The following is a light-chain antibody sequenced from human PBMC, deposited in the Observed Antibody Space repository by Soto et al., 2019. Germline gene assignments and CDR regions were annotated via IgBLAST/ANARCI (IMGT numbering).Light chain of an antibody. V-gene: IGLV1-40*01. CDR2: GDS. CDR3: QSYDSSLSGSV. CDR1: TSNIGAGYD. Sequence: QLVLTQPPSLSGAPGQRVTISCTGSTSNIGAGYDVHWYQQLPGRAPKLLIFGDSSRPSGVPDRFSVSKSGTSASLAITGLQAEDEADYYCQSYDSSLSGSVFGGGTKLTVL. J-gene: IGLJ3*02.